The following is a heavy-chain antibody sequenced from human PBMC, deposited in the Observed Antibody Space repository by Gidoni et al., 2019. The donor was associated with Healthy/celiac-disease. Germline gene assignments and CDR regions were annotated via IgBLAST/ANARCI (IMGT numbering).Heavy chain of an antibody. CDR2: INPSGGST. V-gene: IGHV1-46*01. CDR1: GYTFTSYY. Sequence: QVQLVQSGAEVKKPGASVKVSCKASGYTFTSYYMHWVRQAPGQGLEWMGIINPSGGSTSYAQKFQGRVTMTRDTSTSTVYMELSSLRSEDTAVYYCARDAPSTYGSGSYYNPLGYWGQGTLVTVSS. CDR3: ARDAPSTYGSGSYYNPLGY. J-gene: IGHJ4*02. D-gene: IGHD3-10*01.